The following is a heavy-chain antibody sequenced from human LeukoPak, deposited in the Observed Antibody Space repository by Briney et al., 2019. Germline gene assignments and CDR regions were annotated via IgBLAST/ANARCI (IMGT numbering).Heavy chain of an antibody. Sequence: SETLSLTCTVSGGSISNYYWRWIRQPPGKGLECIGYIYYSGSTNYNPSLKSRVTISVDTSKNQFSLKLSSVTAADTAVYYCARGPLYYDFWSGYYLDYWGQGTLVTVSS. V-gene: IGHV4-59*01. CDR2: IYYSGST. CDR3: ARGPLYYDFWSGYYLDY. D-gene: IGHD3-3*01. J-gene: IGHJ4*02. CDR1: GGSISNYY.